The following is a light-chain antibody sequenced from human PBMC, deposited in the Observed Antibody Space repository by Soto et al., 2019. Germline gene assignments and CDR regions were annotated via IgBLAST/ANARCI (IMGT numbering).Light chain of an antibody. CDR3: PQYGSSPYT. Sequence: EIVLTQSPGTLSLSPGARATLSCRASQSVSSSYLAWYQQKPGQAPSLLIYGASSRATGIPDRFSGSGSGTDFTRTISRLEPDDFAVDYCPQYGSSPYTFGQGTKLEIK. V-gene: IGKV3-20*01. J-gene: IGKJ2*01. CDR1: QSVSSSY. CDR2: GAS.